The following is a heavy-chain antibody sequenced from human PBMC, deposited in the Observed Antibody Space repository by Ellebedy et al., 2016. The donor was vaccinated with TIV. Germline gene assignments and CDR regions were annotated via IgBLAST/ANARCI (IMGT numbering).Heavy chain of an antibody. D-gene: IGHD4-23*01. CDR2: IYSGGNT. V-gene: IGHV3-53*01. CDR1: GFTVSSNY. CDR3: ARGVSGKADFDY. J-gene: IGHJ4*02. Sequence: GESLKISCAASGFTVSSNYMSWVRQAPGKGLEWVSVIYSGGNTYYADSVKGRFTISRDNSKNTVHLQMNSLRAEDTAVYYCARGVSGKADFDYWGQGTLVTVSS.